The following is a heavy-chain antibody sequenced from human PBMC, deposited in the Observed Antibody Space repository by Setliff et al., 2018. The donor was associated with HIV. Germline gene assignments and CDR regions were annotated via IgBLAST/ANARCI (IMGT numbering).Heavy chain of an antibody. CDR1: GYTFTGHY. CDR3: ARGRGRYYDSRSYLDY. V-gene: IGHV1-2*02. J-gene: IGHJ4*02. D-gene: IGHD3-22*01. CDR2: VNPNSGDA. Sequence: ASVKVSCKASGYTFTGHYLHWVRQAPGQGLEWLGWVNPNSGDAIYAQNFQGRVTISRNTSISAAYMELSGLRSEDTAVYYCARGRGRYYDSRSYLDYWGQGTLVTVSS.